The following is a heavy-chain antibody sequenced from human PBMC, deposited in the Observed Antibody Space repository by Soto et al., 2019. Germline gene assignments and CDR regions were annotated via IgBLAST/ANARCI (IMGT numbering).Heavy chain of an antibody. CDR2: INAGNGNT. D-gene: IGHD3-22*01. Sequence: ASVKVSCKASGYTFTSYAMHWVRQAPGQRLEWMGWINAGNGNTKYSQKFQGRVTITRDTSASTAYMELSSLRSEDTAVYYCARCDEISGYYVHSGPFDYWGQGTLVPVSS. J-gene: IGHJ4*02. CDR1: GYTFTSYA. CDR3: ARCDEISGYYVHSGPFDY. V-gene: IGHV1-3*01.